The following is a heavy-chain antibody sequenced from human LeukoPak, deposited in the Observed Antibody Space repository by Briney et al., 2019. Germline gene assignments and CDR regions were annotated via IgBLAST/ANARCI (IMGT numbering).Heavy chain of an antibody. CDR3: ASALDGSGSRSFDY. CDR2: ISRDGSIR. Sequence: PGGSLRLSCEASGLTFSDSTMHWVRQAPGKGLEWVAVISRDGSIRVFADSVKGRFSISRDNAKNTLYLQMNSLRAEDTAVYYCASALDGSGSRSFDYWGQGTLVTVSS. D-gene: IGHD3-10*01. CDR1: GLTFSDST. V-gene: IGHV3-30-3*01. J-gene: IGHJ4*02.